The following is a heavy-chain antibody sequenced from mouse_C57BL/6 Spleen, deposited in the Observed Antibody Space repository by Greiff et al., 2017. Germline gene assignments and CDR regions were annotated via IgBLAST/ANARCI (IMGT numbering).Heavy chain of an antibody. Sequence: EVKLVESGGGLVKPGGSLKLSCAASGFTFSSYAMSWVRQTPEKRLAWVATISDGGSYTYYPDNVKGRFTISRDNAKNNLYLQMSHLKSEDTAMYYCASEVEGFAYWGQGTLVTVSA. CDR3: ASEVEGFAY. CDR1: GFTFSSYA. CDR2: ISDGGSYT. V-gene: IGHV5-4*03. J-gene: IGHJ3*01.